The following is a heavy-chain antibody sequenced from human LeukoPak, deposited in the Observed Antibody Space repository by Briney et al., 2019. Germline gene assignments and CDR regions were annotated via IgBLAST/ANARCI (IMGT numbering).Heavy chain of an antibody. CDR3: AGREGYYYDSSGYDD. V-gene: IGHV3-66*01. CDR2: IYSGGST. D-gene: IGHD3-22*01. Sequence: GGSLRLSCAASGFTFSSYSMNWVRQAPGKGLEWVSVIYSGGSTYYADSVKGRFTISRDNSKNTLYLQMNSLRAEDTAVYYCAGREGYYYDSSGYDDWGQGTLVTVSS. CDR1: GFTFSSYS. J-gene: IGHJ4*02.